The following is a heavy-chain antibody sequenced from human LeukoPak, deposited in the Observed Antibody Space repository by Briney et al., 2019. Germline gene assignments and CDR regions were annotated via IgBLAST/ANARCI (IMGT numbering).Heavy chain of an antibody. CDR1: AYTFTSYG. J-gene: IGHJ4*02. CDR2: ISAYNGNT. Sequence: ASVKVCCKTSAYTFTSYGISWVRQAPGQGLEWMAWISAYNGNTNYAQKLQGRVTMTTDTSTSTAYMELRSLRSDDTAVYYCAREGTSGSYLYYFDYWGQGTLVTVSS. CDR3: AREGTSGSYLYYFDY. D-gene: IGHD1-26*01. V-gene: IGHV1-18*01.